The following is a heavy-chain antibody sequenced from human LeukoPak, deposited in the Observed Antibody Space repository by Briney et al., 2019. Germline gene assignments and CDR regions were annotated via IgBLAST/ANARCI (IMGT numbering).Heavy chain of an antibody. CDR1: GGSISSYY. CDR2: IYTSGST. D-gene: IGHD3-22*01. Sequence: SETLSLTCTVSGGSISSYYWSWIRQPPGKGLEWIGRIYTSGSTNYNPSLKSRVTMSVDTPKNQFSLKLSSVTAADTAVYYCARDNYYDGYFDYWGQGTLVTVSS. V-gene: IGHV4-4*07. CDR3: ARDNYYDGYFDY. J-gene: IGHJ4*02.